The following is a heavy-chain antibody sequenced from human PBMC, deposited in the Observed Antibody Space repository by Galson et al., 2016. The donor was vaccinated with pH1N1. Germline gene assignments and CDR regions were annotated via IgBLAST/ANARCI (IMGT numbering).Heavy chain of an antibody. CDR1: GFTFDDYA. D-gene: IGHD3-3*02. CDR3: AKDIAFSSNWYDY. J-gene: IGHJ5*01. CDR2: ISWNRGSI. Sequence: SLRLSCAASGFTFDDYAMHWVRQAPGKGLGWVSGISWNRGSIGYADSVKGRFTISRDNAKNSLYLQMNSLRAEDTALYYCAKDIAFSSNWYDYWGQGTLVTVSS. V-gene: IGHV3-9*01.